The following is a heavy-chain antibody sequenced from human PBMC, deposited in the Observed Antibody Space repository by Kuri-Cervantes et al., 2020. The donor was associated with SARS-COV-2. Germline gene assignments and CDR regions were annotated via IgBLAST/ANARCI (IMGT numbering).Heavy chain of an antibody. CDR2: INAGNGNT. D-gene: IGHD6-19*01. Sequence: ASVKVSCKASGYTFTSYAMHWVRQAPGQRLEWMGWINAGNGNTKYSQKFQGRVTITRDTSASTAYMELSGLRSEDTAVYYCARTVAGILTFDPWGQGTLVTVSS. J-gene: IGHJ5*02. CDR3: ARTVAGILTFDP. V-gene: IGHV1-3*01. CDR1: GYTFTSYA.